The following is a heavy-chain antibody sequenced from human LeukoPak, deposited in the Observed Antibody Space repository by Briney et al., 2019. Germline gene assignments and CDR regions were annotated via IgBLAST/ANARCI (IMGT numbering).Heavy chain of an antibody. J-gene: IGHJ4*02. CDR1: GGSISSYY. Sequence: SETLSLTCTVSGGSISSYYWSWIRQPPGKGLEWIGYIYYSGSTNYNPSLKSRVTISVDTFKNQFSLKLSSVTAADTAVYYCAREMANLIDYRGQGTLVTVSS. D-gene: IGHD5-24*01. CDR3: AREMANLIDY. CDR2: IYYSGST. V-gene: IGHV4-59*12.